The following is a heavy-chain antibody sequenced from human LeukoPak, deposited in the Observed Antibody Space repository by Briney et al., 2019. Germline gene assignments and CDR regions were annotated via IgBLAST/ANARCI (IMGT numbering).Heavy chain of an antibody. CDR3: AKDSPYAYYGSGSYWDY. V-gene: IGHV3-23*01. Sequence: GGSLRLSCAVSGFTFSSYGMSWVRQAPGKGLEWVSAISGSGGSTYYADSVKGRFTISRDNSKNTLYLQMNSLRAEDTAVYYCAKDSPYAYYGSGSYWDYWGQGTLVTVSS. CDR1: GFTFSSYG. CDR2: ISGSGGST. D-gene: IGHD3-10*01. J-gene: IGHJ4*02.